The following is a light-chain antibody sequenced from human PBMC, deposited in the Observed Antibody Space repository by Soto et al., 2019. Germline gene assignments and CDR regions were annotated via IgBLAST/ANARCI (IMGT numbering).Light chain of an antibody. CDR1: SSDVGSYNY. Sequence: QSALTQPASVSGSPGQSITISCTGTSSDVGSYNYVSWYQQYPGKAPQLMIYDVSNRPSGVSYRSSGSKSGNTASLTISGLQAEDEADYYCSSYTTSSTHVVFGGGTKLTAL. V-gene: IGLV2-14*01. J-gene: IGLJ2*01. CDR2: DVS. CDR3: SSYTTSSTHVV.